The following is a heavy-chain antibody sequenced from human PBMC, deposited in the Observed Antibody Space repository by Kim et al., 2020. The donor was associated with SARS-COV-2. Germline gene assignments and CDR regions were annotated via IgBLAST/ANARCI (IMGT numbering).Heavy chain of an antibody. V-gene: IGHV4-39*07. D-gene: IGHD3-10*01. Sequence: SETLSLTCTVSGGSISSSSYYWGWIRQPPGKGLEWIGSIYYSGSTYYNPSLKSRVTISVDTSKNQFSLKLSSVTAADTAVYYCAREVQWQGSFDYWGQGTLVTVSS. CDR1: GGSISSSSYY. CDR3: AREVQWQGSFDY. J-gene: IGHJ4*02. CDR2: IYYSGST.